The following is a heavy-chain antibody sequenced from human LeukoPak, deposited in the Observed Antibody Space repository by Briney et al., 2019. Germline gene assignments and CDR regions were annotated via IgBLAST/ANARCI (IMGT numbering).Heavy chain of an antibody. CDR2: ISSSSSTI. J-gene: IGHJ4*02. CDR3: ARVRRGTAYDSSGYYYRYFDY. V-gene: IGHV3-48*01. D-gene: IGHD3-22*01. Sequence: PGGSLRLSCVASGFPFSSYWMTWVRQAPGKGLEWVSYISSSSSTIYYADSVKGRFTISRDNAKNSLYLQMNSLRAEDTAVYYCARVRRGTAYDSSGYYYRYFDYWGQGTLVTVSS. CDR1: GFPFSSYW.